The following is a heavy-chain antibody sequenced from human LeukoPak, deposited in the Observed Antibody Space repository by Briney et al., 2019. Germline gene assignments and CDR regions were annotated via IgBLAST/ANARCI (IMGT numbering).Heavy chain of an antibody. J-gene: IGHJ4*02. D-gene: IGHD2-15*01. Sequence: GGSLRLSCAASGFTFSNAWMSWVRQAPGKGLEWVGRIKRKTEGGAADYPVPVKGRFTISRDDSKNTLYLQINSLKTEDIAVYYCATDLLEYWGQGSLVTVSS. V-gene: IGHV3-15*01. CDR2: IKRKTEGGAA. CDR1: GFTFSNAW. CDR3: ATDLLEY.